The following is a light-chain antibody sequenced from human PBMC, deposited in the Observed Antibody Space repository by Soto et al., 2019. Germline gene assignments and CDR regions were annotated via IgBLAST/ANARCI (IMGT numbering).Light chain of an antibody. CDR3: QQRNSWPPLT. Sequence: EIVLTQSPATLSLSPGERATLSCRASQSVGRNLAWYQQRPGQAPRLLIYDASNRATGTPARFSGSGSGTDFALTISSLEPEDFALYYCQQRNSWPPLTFGGGTKVEIK. V-gene: IGKV3-11*01. CDR1: QSVGRN. J-gene: IGKJ4*01. CDR2: DAS.